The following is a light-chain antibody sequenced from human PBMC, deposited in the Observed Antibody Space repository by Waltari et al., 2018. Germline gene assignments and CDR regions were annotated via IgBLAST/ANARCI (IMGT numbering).Light chain of an antibody. J-gene: IGLJ2*01. CDR1: SSNTGSNY. CDR3: AAWDDSLSGYVV. CDR2: RNN. Sequence: QSVLTQPPSASGTPGQRVTISCSGSSSNTGSNYVSWYQQLPGTTPKLLIYRNNQRPAGVPDRFSGSKSGTSASLAISGLRSEDEADYYCAAWDDSLSGYVVFGGGTKLTVL. V-gene: IGLV1-47*01.